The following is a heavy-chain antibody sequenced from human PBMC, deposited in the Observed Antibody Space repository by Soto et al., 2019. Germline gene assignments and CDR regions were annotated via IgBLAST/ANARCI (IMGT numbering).Heavy chain of an antibody. Sequence: PGGSLRLSCAASGFTFSSYAMSWVRQAPGKGLEWVSAISGSGGSTYYADSVKGRFTISRDNSKNTLYLKMNSLRAEDTAVYYCAKRGGVPAAILIVYYYYGMDVWGQGTTVTVSS. CDR3: AKRGGVPAAILIVYYYYGMDV. CDR2: ISGSGGST. J-gene: IGHJ6*02. CDR1: GFTFSSYA. D-gene: IGHD2-2*01. V-gene: IGHV3-23*01.